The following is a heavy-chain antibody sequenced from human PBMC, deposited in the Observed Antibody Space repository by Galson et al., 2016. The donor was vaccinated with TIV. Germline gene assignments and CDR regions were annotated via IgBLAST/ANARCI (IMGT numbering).Heavy chain of an antibody. CDR1: GVTFSYFA. Sequence: SVKVSCKASGVTFSYFAFSWVRQAPGQGLEWMGGIVPMFGTTNYAQKFQGRVTISADESTTTAYLELSGLRSEDTAVYYCARGRGIYDSSGYFLFDHWGQGTLVTVSS. D-gene: IGHD3-22*01. CDR3: ARGRGIYDSSGYFLFDH. CDR2: IVPMFGTT. V-gene: IGHV1-69*13. J-gene: IGHJ5*02.